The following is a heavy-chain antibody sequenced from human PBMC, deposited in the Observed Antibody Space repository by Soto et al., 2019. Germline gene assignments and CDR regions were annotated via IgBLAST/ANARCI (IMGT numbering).Heavy chain of an antibody. D-gene: IGHD3-9*01. Sequence: GGSLRLSCAASGFTFDDYAMHWVRQAPGKGLEWVSLISGDGGSTYYADSVKGRFTISRDNSKNSLYLQMNSLRTEDTALYYCAKDSRHLTGYPQYYYGMDVWGQGTTVTVSS. CDR3: AKDSRHLTGYPQYYYGMDV. CDR1: GFTFDDYA. J-gene: IGHJ6*02. V-gene: IGHV3-43*02. CDR2: ISGDGGST.